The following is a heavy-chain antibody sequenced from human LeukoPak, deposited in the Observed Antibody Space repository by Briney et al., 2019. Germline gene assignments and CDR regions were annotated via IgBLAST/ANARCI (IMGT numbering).Heavy chain of an antibody. D-gene: IGHD2-2*01. CDR2: INSDGSWA. CDR3: VSFYETY. V-gene: IGHV3-74*01. Sequence: GGSLRLSCAASGNYWMHWVRQAPGKGLVWVSHINSDGSWAGYADSVKGRFTISKDNAKNTVYLQMNNLRAEDTAVYYCVSFYETYWGRGTLVTVSS. CDR1: GNYW. J-gene: IGHJ4*02.